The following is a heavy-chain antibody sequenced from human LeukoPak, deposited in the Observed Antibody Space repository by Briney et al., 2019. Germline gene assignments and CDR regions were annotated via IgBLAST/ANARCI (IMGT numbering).Heavy chain of an antibody. CDR2: IYTSGST. J-gene: IGHJ4*02. CDR3: ARSRRESYDFFDY. D-gene: IGHD3-16*01. CDR1: GGSISDYY. Sequence: PSETLSLTCTVSGGSISDYYWNWIRQPAGKGLEWIGRIYTSGSTNYNPSLTSRVTMSIDTSKSQFSLKLSSVTAADTAIYFCARSRRESYDFFDYWGQGTLVTVSS. V-gene: IGHV4-4*07.